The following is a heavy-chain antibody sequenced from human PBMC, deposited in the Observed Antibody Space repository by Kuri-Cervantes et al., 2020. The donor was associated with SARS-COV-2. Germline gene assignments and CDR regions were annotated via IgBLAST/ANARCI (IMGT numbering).Heavy chain of an antibody. V-gene: IGHV4-59*12. CDR2: IYYSGST. D-gene: IGHD3-10*01. CDR3: ARGVYYYGSGSYGRPYYYCGMDV. Sequence: SETLSLTCTVSGGSISSYYWSWIRQPPGKGLEWIGYIYYSGSTNYNPSLKSRVTVSVDTSKNQFSLKLSSVTAADTAVYYCARGVYYYGSGSYGRPYYYCGMDVWGQGTMVTVSS. J-gene: IGHJ6*02. CDR1: GGSISSYY.